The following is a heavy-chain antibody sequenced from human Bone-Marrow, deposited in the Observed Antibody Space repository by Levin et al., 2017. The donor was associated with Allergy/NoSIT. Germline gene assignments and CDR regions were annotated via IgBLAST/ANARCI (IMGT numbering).Heavy chain of an antibody. CDR3: AKDGHSRNYYYYMDV. J-gene: IGHJ6*03. D-gene: IGHD6-13*01. CDR2: VTGSGDDT. V-gene: IGHV3-23*01. Sequence: PSETLSLTCAASGFSFGSHAMTWVRQAPGKGLEWVSTVTGSGDDTFYADSVRGRFTISRDNSKDTLYLQMNSLRAEDTAVYYCAKDGHSRNYYYYMDVWGKGTTVTVSS. CDR1: GFSFGSHA.